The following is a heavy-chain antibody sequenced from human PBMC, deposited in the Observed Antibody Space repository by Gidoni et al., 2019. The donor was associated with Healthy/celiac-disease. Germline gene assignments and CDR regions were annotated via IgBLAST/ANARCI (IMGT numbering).Heavy chain of an antibody. CDR3: TRGAWIQAHDY. CDR2: IRSKANSYAT. Sequence: EVQLVESGGGLVQPGGSLKLSCAASGFTFSGSAMHWVRQASGKGLEWVGRIRSKANSYATAYAASVKGRFTISRDDSKNTAYLQMNSLKTEDTAVYYCTRGAWIQAHDYWGQGTLVTVSS. D-gene: IGHD5-18*01. V-gene: IGHV3-73*02. CDR1: GFTFSGSA. J-gene: IGHJ4*02.